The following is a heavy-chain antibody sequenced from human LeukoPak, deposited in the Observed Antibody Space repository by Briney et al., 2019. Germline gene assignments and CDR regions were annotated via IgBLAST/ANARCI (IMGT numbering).Heavy chain of an antibody. CDR3: ARDLRGSDAYYFDY. CDR2: LSHDGGKK. J-gene: IGHJ4*02. D-gene: IGHD3-10*01. V-gene: IGHV3-30*19. CDR1: GFTFSSYG. Sequence: GGSLRLSCAASGFTFSSYGMHWVRQAPDKGLEWVAVLSHDGGKKYYADSVKGRFTISRDNSKNTLYLQMNSLRGEDTAVYYCARDLRGSDAYYFDYWGQGTLVTVSS.